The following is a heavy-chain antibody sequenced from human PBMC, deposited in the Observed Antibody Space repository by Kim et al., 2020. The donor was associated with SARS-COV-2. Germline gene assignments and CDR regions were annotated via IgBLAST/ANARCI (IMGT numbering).Heavy chain of an antibody. V-gene: IGHV4-59*01. J-gene: IGHJ4*02. CDR3: AGGSGWLTDD. Sequence: GSLSLTCTVSGVSTNIYYYNWIRQSPGKGLEWIGHISSSGTTNSNPSLKSRVTISLDRAKTQFSLNLTYVTAADTAVYYCAGGSGWLTDDWGQGTLVTVSP. D-gene: IGHD6-19*01. CDR2: ISSSGTT. CDR1: GVSTNIYY.